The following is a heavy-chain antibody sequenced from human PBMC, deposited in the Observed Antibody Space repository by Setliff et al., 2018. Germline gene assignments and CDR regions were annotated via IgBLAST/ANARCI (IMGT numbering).Heavy chain of an antibody. V-gene: IGHV1-18*01. CDR2: ISAYTGKA. J-gene: IGHJ4*02. CDR1: DYAFVSYG. Sequence: VASVKVSCKASDYAFVSYGLSWMRQAPGQGLEWLGWISAYTGKADYAHNFQDRLTMTTGTSTNTAYMELRSLTSDDTAVYFCARAPRLEWVLPTFDYWGQGTPVTVSS. CDR3: ARAPRLEWVLPTFDY. D-gene: IGHD3-3*01.